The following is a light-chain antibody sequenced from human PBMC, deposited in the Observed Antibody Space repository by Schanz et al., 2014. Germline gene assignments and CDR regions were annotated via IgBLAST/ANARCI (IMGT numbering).Light chain of an antibody. V-gene: IGKV3-15*01. CDR2: GAS. CDR1: QSVSSN. Sequence: EIVMTQSPATLSVSPGERATLSCRASQSVSSNLAWYQQKPGQAPRLLIYGASTRATGVPARFSGSGSGTEFTLTISRVEPEDFAVYYCQHYDSPPLTFGGGTKVEIK. J-gene: IGKJ4*01. CDR3: QHYDSPPLT.